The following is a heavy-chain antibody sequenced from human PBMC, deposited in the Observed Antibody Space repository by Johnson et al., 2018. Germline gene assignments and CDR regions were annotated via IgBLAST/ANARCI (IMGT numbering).Heavy chain of an antibody. J-gene: IGHJ6*03. V-gene: IGHV3-30-3*01. Sequence: QEQLVQSGGGLVQPGGSMRLACAASGFTFSSYAMHWVRQAPGKGLEWVAVISYDGSNKYYADSVKGRFTISRDNSKNTLYLQMNSLRAEDTAVYYCARDSGHYYYYYMDVWGKGTTVTVSS. D-gene: IGHD1-14*01. CDR3: ARDSGHYYYYYMDV. CDR2: ISYDGSNK. CDR1: GFTFSSYA.